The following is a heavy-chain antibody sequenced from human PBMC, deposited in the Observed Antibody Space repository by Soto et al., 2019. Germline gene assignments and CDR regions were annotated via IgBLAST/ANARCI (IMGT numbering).Heavy chain of an antibody. Sequence: ESGGGLVQPGGSLRLSCAASGFTFSSYAMSWVRQAPGKGLEWVSAISGSGGSTYYADSVKGRFTISRDNSKNTLYLQMNSLRAEDTAVYYCAKLGIAVAGTPRNYYYYGMDVWGQGTTVTVSS. CDR1: GFTFSSYA. CDR3: AKLGIAVAGTPRNYYYYGMDV. CDR2: ISGSGGST. J-gene: IGHJ6*02. D-gene: IGHD6-19*01. V-gene: IGHV3-23*01.